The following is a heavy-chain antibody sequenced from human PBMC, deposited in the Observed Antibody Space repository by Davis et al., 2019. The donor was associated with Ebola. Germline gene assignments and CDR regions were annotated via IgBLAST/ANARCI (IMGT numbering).Heavy chain of an antibody. CDR3: AKNPGRYGSGSYLVY. D-gene: IGHD3-10*01. V-gene: IGHV3-23*01. Sequence: GESLKISCAASGFTFSSYAMSWVRQAPGKGLEWVSAISGSGGSTDYADSVKGRFTMSRDNSKNTLHLQINSLRAEDTAVYYCAKNPGRYGSGSYLVYWGQGTLVTVSS. CDR2: ISGSGGST. CDR1: GFTFSSYA. J-gene: IGHJ4*02.